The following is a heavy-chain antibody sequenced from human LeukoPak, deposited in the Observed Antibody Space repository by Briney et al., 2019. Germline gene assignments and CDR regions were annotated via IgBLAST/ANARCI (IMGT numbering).Heavy chain of an antibody. CDR1: GFTFSSYG. D-gene: IGHD3-22*01. V-gene: IGHV3-30*02. CDR3: AKDPTHYRVWDDYDSTVLSY. Sequence: GGSLRLSCVASGFTFSSYGMHWVRQAPGKGLEWAAFIRYDGSNKYYADSVKGRFTISRDNSKNTLYLQMNSLRAEDTAVYYCAKDPTHYRVWDDYDSTVLSYWGQGTLVTVSS. CDR2: IRYDGSNK. J-gene: IGHJ4*02.